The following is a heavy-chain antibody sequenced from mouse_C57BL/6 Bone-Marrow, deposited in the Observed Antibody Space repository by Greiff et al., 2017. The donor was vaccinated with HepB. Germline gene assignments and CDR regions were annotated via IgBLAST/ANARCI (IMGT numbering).Heavy chain of an antibody. V-gene: IGHV5-4*01. CDR3: ARATTVVAIDYFDY. CDR1: GFTFSSYA. Sequence: EVQRVESGGGLVKPGGSLKLSCAASGFTFSSYAMSWVRQTPEKRLEWVATISDGGSYTYYPDNVKGRFTISRDNAKNNLYLQMSHLKSEDTAMYYCARATTVVAIDYFDYWGQGTTLTVSS. J-gene: IGHJ2*01. CDR2: ISDGGSYT. D-gene: IGHD1-1*01.